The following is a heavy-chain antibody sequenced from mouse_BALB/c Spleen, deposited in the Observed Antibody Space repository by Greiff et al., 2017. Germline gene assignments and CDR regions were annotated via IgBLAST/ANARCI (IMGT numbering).Heavy chain of an antibody. J-gene: IGHJ4*01. Sequence: QVQLKESGPGLVQPSQSLSITCTVSGFSLTSYGVHWVRQSPGKGLEWLGVIWSGGSTDYNAAFISRLSISKDNSKSQVFFKMNSLQANDTAIYYCARNMVRRYYAMDYWGQGTSVTVSS. V-gene: IGHV2-2*02. CDR3: ARNMVRRYYAMDY. CDR1: GFSLTSYG. D-gene: IGHD2-14*01. CDR2: IWSGGST.